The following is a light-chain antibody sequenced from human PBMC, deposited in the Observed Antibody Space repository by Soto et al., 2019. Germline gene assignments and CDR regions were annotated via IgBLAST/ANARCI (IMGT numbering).Light chain of an antibody. CDR3: QQYCSTQLT. V-gene: IGKV4-1*01. CDR1: QSVLYSSNNKNY. J-gene: IGKJ4*01. Sequence: DIVMTQSPDSLPVSLGERSTINCKSSQSVLYSSNNKNYLAWYQQKPGQPPKLLIYWASTRESGVPDRFSGSGSGTDFTLTISSLQAEDVAVYYCQQYCSTQLTFXGGTKVDIK. CDR2: WAS.